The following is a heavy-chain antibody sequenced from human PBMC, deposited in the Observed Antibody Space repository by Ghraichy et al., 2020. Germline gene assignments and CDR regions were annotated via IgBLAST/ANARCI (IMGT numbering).Heavy chain of an antibody. CDR3: ARDRDYIHWFDP. CDR2: INPNSGGT. D-gene: IGHD4-11*01. CDR1: GYTFTGYY. V-gene: IGHV1-2*02. J-gene: IGHJ5*02. Sequence: ASVKVSCKASGYTFTGYYMHWVRQAPGQGLEWMGWINPNSGGTNYAQKFQGRVTMTRDTSISTAYMELSRLRSDDTAVYYCARDRDYIHWFDPWGQGTLVTVSS.